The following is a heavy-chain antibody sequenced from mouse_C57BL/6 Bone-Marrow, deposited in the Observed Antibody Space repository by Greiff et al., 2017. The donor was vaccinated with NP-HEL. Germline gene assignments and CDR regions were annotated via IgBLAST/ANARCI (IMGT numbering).Heavy chain of an antibody. Sequence: QVQLQQSGPELVKPGASVKISCKASGYAFSSSWMNWVKQRPGTGLEWIGRIYPGDGDTNYNGKFKGKATLTADKSSSTAYMQLSSLTSEDSAVYFCAREDYDGENFDYWGQGTTLTVSS. J-gene: IGHJ2*01. V-gene: IGHV1-82*01. CDR2: IYPGDGDT. CDR3: AREDYDGENFDY. CDR1: GYAFSSSW. D-gene: IGHD2-4*01.